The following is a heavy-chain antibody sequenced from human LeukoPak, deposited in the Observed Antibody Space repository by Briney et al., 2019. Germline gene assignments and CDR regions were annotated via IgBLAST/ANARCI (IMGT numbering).Heavy chain of an antibody. CDR2: IRYDGSNK. CDR3: AKDRQQWLGDFDY. D-gene: IGHD6-19*01. J-gene: IGHJ4*02. Sequence: PGGSLRLSCAASGFTFSSYGMHWVRQAPGKGLEWVAFIRYDGSNKYYADSVKGRFTISRDNSKNTLYLQMNSLRAEDTVVYYCAKDRQQWLGDFDYWGQGTLVTVSS. V-gene: IGHV3-30*02. CDR1: GFTFSSYG.